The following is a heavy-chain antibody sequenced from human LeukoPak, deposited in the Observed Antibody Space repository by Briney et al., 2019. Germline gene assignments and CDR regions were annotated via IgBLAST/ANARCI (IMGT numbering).Heavy chain of an antibody. CDR3: ARAANTAAGTPTLAIDY. Sequence: KSGGSLRLSCVASGFTFSDYYMSCIRQAPGKGLEWVSYIPSTSSYTSYADSVKGRFTISRDNAKNSLYLQMSSLRAEDTAVYYCARAANTAAGTPTLAIDYWGQGTLVTVSS. V-gene: IGHV3-11*05. CDR2: IPSTSSYT. D-gene: IGHD6-13*01. CDR1: GFTFSDYY. J-gene: IGHJ4*02.